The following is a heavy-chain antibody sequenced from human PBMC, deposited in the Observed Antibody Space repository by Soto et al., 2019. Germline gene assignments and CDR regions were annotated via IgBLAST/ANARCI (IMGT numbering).Heavy chain of an antibody. D-gene: IGHD2-15*01. CDR3: ARDPSYCSGGSCFYYFDY. CDR1: GFIFSSYA. J-gene: IGHJ4*02. Sequence: GGSLRLSCAASGFIFSSYAMHWVRQAPGKWLEWVAVISYDGSNKYYADSVKGRFTISRDNSKNALYLQMNSLRAEDTAVYYCARDPSYCSGGSCFYYFDYWGQGTLVTVSS. CDR2: ISYDGSNK. V-gene: IGHV3-30-3*01.